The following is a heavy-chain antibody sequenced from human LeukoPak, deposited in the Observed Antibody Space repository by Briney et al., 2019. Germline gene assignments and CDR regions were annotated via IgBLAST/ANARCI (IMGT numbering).Heavy chain of an antibody. J-gene: IGHJ6*02. Sequence: PSETLSLTCTVSGGSISSSSYYWGWIRQPPGKGLEWIGSIYYSGSTYYNPSLKSRVTISVDTSKNQFSLKLSSVTAADTAVYDCAAGGGPAAMYYYYYYGMDVWGQGTTVTVSS. D-gene: IGHD2-2*01. CDR1: GGSISSSSYY. CDR3: AAGGGPAAMYYYYYYGMDV. CDR2: IYYSGST. V-gene: IGHV4-39*01.